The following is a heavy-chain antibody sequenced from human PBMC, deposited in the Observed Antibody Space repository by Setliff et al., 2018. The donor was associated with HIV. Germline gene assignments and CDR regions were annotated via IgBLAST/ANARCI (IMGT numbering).Heavy chain of an antibody. V-gene: IGHV3-30*04. CDR3: ARDQGNVVMVYASRGIKQFDY. Sequence: SLRLSCAASGFTFSSYAMHWVRQAPGKGLEWVAVISYDGSNKYYADSVKGRFTISRDNSKNTLYLQMNSLRAEDTAVYYCARDQGNVVMVYASRGIKQFDYWGQGTQVTVSS. D-gene: IGHD2-8*01. CDR1: GFTFSSYA. J-gene: IGHJ4*02. CDR2: ISYDGSNK.